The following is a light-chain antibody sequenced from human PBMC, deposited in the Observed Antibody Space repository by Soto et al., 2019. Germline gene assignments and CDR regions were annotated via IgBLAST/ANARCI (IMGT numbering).Light chain of an antibody. Sequence: QSVLTQPPSVSGAPGQRVTISCTGSSSNIGAGYDVHWYQQLPGTAPKLLIYGNSNRPSGVPDRFSGSKSGTSASLAITGLQAEHEADYSCQSYDSSLSVVFGGGTKLTVL. J-gene: IGLJ2*01. CDR2: GNS. V-gene: IGLV1-40*01. CDR3: QSYDSSLSVV. CDR1: SSNIGAGYD.